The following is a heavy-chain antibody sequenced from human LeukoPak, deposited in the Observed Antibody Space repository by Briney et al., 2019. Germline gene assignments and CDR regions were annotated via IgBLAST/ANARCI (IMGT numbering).Heavy chain of an antibody. CDR3: ARVRRWLQHYYYMDV. D-gene: IGHD5-24*01. V-gene: IGHV4-59*01. J-gene: IGHJ6*03. CDR1: GGSISSYY. Sequence: SETLSLTCTVSGGSISSYYWSWIRQPPGKGLEWIGYISYSGSTNYNPSLKSRVTISVDTSKNQFSLKLSSVTAADTAVYYCARVRRWLQHYYYMDVWGKGTTVTVSS. CDR2: ISYSGST.